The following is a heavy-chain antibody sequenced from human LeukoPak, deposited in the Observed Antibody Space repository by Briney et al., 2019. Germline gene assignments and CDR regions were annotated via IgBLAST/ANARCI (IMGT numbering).Heavy chain of an antibody. CDR1: GFTFSGSA. J-gene: IGHJ5*02. D-gene: IGHD6-6*01. V-gene: IGHV3-73*01. Sequence: GGSLRLSCAASGFTFSGSAMHWVRQASGKGQEWVGRIRSKANSYATAYAASVKGRFTISRDDSKNTAYLQMNSLKTEDTAVYYCTRPEYSSSSVWFDPWGQGTLVTVSS. CDR2: IRSKANSYAT. CDR3: TRPEYSSSSVWFDP.